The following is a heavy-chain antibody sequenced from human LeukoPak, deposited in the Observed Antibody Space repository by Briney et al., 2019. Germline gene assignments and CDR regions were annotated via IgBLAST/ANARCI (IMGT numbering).Heavy chain of an antibody. Sequence: GGSLRLSCAASGFTFSSYAMSWVRQAPGKGLEWVSGISWNSGSIGYADSVKGRFTISRDNAKNSLYLQVNSLRPEDTALYYCAKDTQSTSWFNAFDIWGQGTMVTVSS. CDR2: ISWNSGSI. D-gene: IGHD6-13*01. CDR3: AKDTQSTSWFNAFDI. V-gene: IGHV3-9*01. CDR1: GFTFSSYA. J-gene: IGHJ3*02.